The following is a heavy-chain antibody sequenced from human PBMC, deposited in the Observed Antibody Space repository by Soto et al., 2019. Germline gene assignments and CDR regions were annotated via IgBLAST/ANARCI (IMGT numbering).Heavy chain of an antibody. V-gene: IGHV4-59*01. CDR1: GGSISSYY. Sequence: QVQLQESGPGLVKPSETLSLTCTVSGGSISSYYWSWIRQPPGKGLEWIGYIYYSGSTNYNTSLKSRFTISVDTSQNQLSLKLSSVTAADTAVYYCARDIMGTNYYYYCMDVWGQGTTVTVSS. D-gene: IGHD2-8*01. CDR2: IYYSGST. CDR3: ARDIMGTNYYYYCMDV. J-gene: IGHJ6*02.